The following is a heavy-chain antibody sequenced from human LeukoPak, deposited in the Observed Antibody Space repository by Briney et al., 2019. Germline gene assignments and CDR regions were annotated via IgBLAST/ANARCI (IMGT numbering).Heavy chain of an antibody. V-gene: IGHV4-31*03. CDR3: ARARAPESHAIRGDGEIKYYDYAMAV. CDR2: IYYSGST. CDR1: GGSISSGGYY. J-gene: IGHJ6*02. Sequence: PSQTLSLTCTVSGGSISSGGYYWSWIRQHPGKGLEWIGYIYYSGSTYYNPSLKSRVTISVDTSKNQFSLKLSSVTAADTAVYYCARARAPESHAIRGDGEIKYYDYAMAVCSQATTVTASS. D-gene: IGHD1-14*01.